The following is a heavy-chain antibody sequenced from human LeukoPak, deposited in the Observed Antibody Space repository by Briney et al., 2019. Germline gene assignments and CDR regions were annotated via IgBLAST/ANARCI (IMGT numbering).Heavy chain of an antibody. CDR3: AKDRVSPGFNWFDP. CDR1: GVILSSYA. D-gene: IGHD2/OR15-2a*01. Sequence: GGSLRLSCAASGVILSSYAMSWVRQAPGKGLGWVSAINGRGDNTYYADFVKGRFTISRDNSKSTVYLQMNSLRTEDTAVYYCAKDRVSPGFNWFDPWGQGTLVTVSS. CDR2: INGRGDNT. J-gene: IGHJ5*02. V-gene: IGHV3-23*01.